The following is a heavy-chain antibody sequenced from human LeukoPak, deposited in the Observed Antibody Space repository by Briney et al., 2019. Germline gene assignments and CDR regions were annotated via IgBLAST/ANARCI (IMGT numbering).Heavy chain of an antibody. Sequence: QAGGSLRLSCAASGFIFSSDDFHWIRQPTGKGLEWVSGIGKGGDTYYAATVKGRFTFSRENAKASLYLQLNSLRAGDTAVYYCTRGALGFDYWGQGTLVTVSS. CDR3: TRGALGFDY. CDR1: GFIFSSDD. V-gene: IGHV3-13*04. CDR2: IGKGGDT. J-gene: IGHJ4*02.